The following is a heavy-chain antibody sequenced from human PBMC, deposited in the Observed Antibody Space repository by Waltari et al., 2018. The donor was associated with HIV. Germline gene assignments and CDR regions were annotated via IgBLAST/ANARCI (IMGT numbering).Heavy chain of an antibody. Sequence: VQLVESGGTQVRPGGSLRLSCVGSGFIFGNHWLNWVRQVPGKGLQGIARIDRDGRVFTNEGLVKGRFSISRDNTKNTMFLQLSRLTVDDSAVYYCARVKAVSGGDFWGQGTLVTVSS. CDR3: ARVKAVSGGDF. CDR2: IDRDGRVF. J-gene: IGHJ4*02. CDR1: GFIFGNHW. D-gene: IGHD6-19*01. V-gene: IGHV3-74*03.